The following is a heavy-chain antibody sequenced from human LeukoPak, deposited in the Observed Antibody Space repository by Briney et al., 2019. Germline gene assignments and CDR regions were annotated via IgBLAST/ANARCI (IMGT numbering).Heavy chain of an antibody. CDR3: ARSLYYYDSSGTVDY. CDR2: IYYSGST. D-gene: IGHD3-22*01. CDR1: GGSISSGGYY. Sequence: SQTLSLTCTVSGGSISSGGYYWSWIRQHPGTGLEWIGYIYYSGSTYYNPSLKSRVTISVDTSKNQFSLKLSSVTAADTAVYYCARSLYYYDSSGTVDYWGQGTLVTVSS. J-gene: IGHJ4*02. V-gene: IGHV4-31*03.